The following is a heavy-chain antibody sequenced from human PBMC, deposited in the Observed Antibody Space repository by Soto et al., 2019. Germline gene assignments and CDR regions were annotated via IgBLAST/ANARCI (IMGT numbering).Heavy chain of an antibody. CDR1: GYSFTSYW. Sequence: GAEVKKPGESLKISCKGSGYSFTSYWIGWVRQMPGKGLEWMGIIYPGDSDTRYSPSFQGQVTISADKSISTAYLQWSSLKASDTAMYYCARHLGTNYYYYYMDVWGKGTTVTVSS. D-gene: IGHD3-16*01. V-gene: IGHV5-51*01. CDR2: IYPGDSDT. J-gene: IGHJ6*03. CDR3: ARHLGTNYYYYYMDV.